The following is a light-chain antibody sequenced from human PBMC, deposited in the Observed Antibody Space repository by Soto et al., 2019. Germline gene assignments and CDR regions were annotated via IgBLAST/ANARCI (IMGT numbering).Light chain of an antibody. V-gene: IGKV4-1*01. Sequence: DIVMTQSPDSLAVSLGERATIDCKSSQTVLYISNNKNYLAWYQQKPGQPPKLLIYWASTRESGVPDRFSGSGSATDFTLTISSLQEEDVAVYYCQQFFTTPWTCGRGTKVEIK. CDR3: QQFFTTPWT. CDR1: QTVLYISNNKNY. CDR2: WAS. J-gene: IGKJ1*01.